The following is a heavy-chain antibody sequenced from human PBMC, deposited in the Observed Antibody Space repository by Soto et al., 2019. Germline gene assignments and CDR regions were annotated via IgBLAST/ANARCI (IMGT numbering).Heavy chain of an antibody. CDR1: GFTFSSYG. Sequence: SLRLSCAASGFTFSSYGMHWVRQAPGKGLEWVAVISYDGSNKYYAESVKGRFTISRDNSKNTLYLQMNSLRAEDTAVYYCAKDNWDYYDSSVNKPAFDIWGQGTMVNVSS. CDR3: AKDNWDYYDSSVNKPAFDI. D-gene: IGHD3-22*01. J-gene: IGHJ3*02. CDR2: ISYDGSNK. V-gene: IGHV3-30*18.